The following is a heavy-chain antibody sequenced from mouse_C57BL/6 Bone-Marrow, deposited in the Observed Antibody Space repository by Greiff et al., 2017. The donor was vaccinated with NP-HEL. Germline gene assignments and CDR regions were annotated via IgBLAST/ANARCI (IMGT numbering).Heavy chain of an antibody. CDR3: VRQGSTMITTGAMDY. CDR2: IRSKSNNYAT. Sequence: EVQLVESGGGLVQPKGSLKLSCAASGFSFNTYAMNWVRQAPGKGLEWVARIRSKSNNYATYYADSVKDRFTISRDDSESMLYLQMNNLKTEDTAMYYCVRQGSTMITTGAMDYWGQGTSVTVSS. V-gene: IGHV10-1*01. J-gene: IGHJ4*01. CDR1: GFSFNTYA. D-gene: IGHD2-4*01.